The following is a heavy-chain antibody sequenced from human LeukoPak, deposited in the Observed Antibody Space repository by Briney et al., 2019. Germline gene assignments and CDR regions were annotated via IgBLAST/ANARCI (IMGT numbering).Heavy chain of an antibody. J-gene: IGHJ6*03. CDR1: GYTFTGYY. CDR3: ARVGIEQQLVWGRVYYYYYMDV. V-gene: IGHV1-2*02. D-gene: IGHD6-13*01. CDR2: INPNSGGT. Sequence: ASVKVSCKASGYTFTGYYMHWVRQAPGQGLEWMGWINPNSGGTNYAQKFQGRVTMTRDTSISTAYMELSRLRSDDTAVYYCARVGIEQQLVWGRVYYYYYMDVWGKGTTVTVSS.